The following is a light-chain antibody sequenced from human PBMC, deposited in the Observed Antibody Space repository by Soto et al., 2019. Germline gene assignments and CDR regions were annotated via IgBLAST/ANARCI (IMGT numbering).Light chain of an antibody. Sequence: DIQMTQSPSSLSASVGDRVTITCRASQSISSYLNWYQQKPGKAPKLLIYAASSLQSGVPSRFSGSGSGTEFTLTISSLQPEDFATYYCQQSYSTPFTFGPGSKVDVE. CDR1: QSISSY. V-gene: IGKV1-39*01. J-gene: IGKJ3*01. CDR3: QQSYSTPFT. CDR2: AAS.